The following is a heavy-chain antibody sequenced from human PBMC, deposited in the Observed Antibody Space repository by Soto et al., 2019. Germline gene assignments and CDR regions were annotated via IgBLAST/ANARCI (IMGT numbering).Heavy chain of an antibody. CDR1: GYTFTSYW. V-gene: IGHV5-51*01. CDR2: IYPSNSEA. J-gene: IGHJ6*02. Sequence: DSLKISCKASGYTFTSYWIGWVRQMPGKGLEWMGIIYPSNSEARFSPSFQGQVTLSADKSIFTAYLQWSSLKASDTAMYYCPRRGCCSSTSCLKGRYYYFGMEVWGHGTTVTVSS. D-gene: IGHD2-2*01. CDR3: PRRGCCSSTSCLKGRYYYFGMEV.